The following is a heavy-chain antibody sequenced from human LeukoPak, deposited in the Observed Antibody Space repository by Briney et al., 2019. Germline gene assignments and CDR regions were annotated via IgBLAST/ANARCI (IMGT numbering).Heavy chain of an antibody. D-gene: IGHD4-17*01. CDR2: IWYDGSDK. CDR1: GFTFSSYG. Sequence: GGSLRLSCVVSGFTFSSYGMHWVRQAPGKGLEWVAVIWYDGSDKYYADSVKGRFAISRDNSKNTLYLQMNSLRAEDTALYYCAKLTTWNTHYPIDYWGQGTLVTVSS. CDR3: AKLTTWNTHYPIDY. J-gene: IGHJ4*02. V-gene: IGHV3-33*06.